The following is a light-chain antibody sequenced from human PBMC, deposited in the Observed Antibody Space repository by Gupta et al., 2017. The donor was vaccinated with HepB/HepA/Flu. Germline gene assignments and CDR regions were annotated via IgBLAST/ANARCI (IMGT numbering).Light chain of an antibody. J-gene: IGLJ3*02. Sequence: QSVVTQPPSASGTPGQRVTISCSGSSSNIGSNSVNWYQNFPGPAPKLLIYSNTQRPSGVPDRFSGSKSGTSASLATSGLQAEDAADYYCAAWDDSLSDLVFGGGTTLTVL. CDR2: SNT. CDR1: SSNIGSNS. V-gene: IGLV1-44*01. CDR3: AAWDDSLSDLV.